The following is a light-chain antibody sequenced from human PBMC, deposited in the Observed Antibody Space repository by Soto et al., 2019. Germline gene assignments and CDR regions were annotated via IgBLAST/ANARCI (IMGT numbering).Light chain of an antibody. Sequence: QLVLTQSSSASASLGSSVKLTCTLRSGHSSYIIAWHQQQPGKAPRYLMKLEGRGNYNKGSGVPDRFSGSSSGADRYLTISNLQFEDEADYYCETWDSNTWVFGGGTKVTVL. V-gene: IGLV4-60*02. CDR1: SGHSSYI. CDR3: ETWDSNTWV. CDR2: LEGRGNY. J-gene: IGLJ3*02.